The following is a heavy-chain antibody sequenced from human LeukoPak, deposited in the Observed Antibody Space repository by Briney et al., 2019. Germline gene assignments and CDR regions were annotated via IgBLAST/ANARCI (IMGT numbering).Heavy chain of an antibody. CDR2: MNPNSGNT. CDR3: ARGLHGGFFSGILRYPKGGPYFFDY. D-gene: IGHD3-9*01. CDR1: GYTFTSYD. Sequence: ASVKVSCKASGYTFTSYDINWVRQATGQGLEWMGWMNPNSGNTGYAQKFQGRVTMTRNTSISTAYMELSSLRSEDTAVYYCARGLHGGFFSGILRYPKGGPYFFDYWGQGTLVTVSS. J-gene: IGHJ4*02. V-gene: IGHV1-8*01.